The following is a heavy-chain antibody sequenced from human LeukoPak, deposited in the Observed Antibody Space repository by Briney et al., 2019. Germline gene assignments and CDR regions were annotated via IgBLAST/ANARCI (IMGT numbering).Heavy chain of an antibody. CDR3: ATDPGIAVAAGYFDY. CDR2: FDPEDGET. J-gene: IGHJ4*02. V-gene: IGHV1-24*01. Sequence: ASVTVSCKVSGYTLTELSMHWVRQAPGKGLEWMGGFDPEDGETIYAQKFQGRVTMTEDTSTDTAYMELSSLRSEDTAVYYCATDPGIAVAAGYFDYWGQGTLVTVSS. D-gene: IGHD6-19*01. CDR1: GYTLTELS.